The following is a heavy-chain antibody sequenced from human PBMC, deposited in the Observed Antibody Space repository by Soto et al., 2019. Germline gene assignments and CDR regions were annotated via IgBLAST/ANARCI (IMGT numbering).Heavy chain of an antibody. Sequence: ASVKVSCKASGYTFTSYGISWVRQAPGQGLEWMGWISAYNGNTNYAQKLQGRVTMTTDTSTSTAYMELRSLRSDDTAVYYCARDLEDYYYDSSGYFGCWGQGTLVTV. V-gene: IGHV1-18*04. D-gene: IGHD3-22*01. CDR3: ARDLEDYYYDSSGYFGC. CDR1: GYTFTSYG. CDR2: ISAYNGNT. J-gene: IGHJ4*02.